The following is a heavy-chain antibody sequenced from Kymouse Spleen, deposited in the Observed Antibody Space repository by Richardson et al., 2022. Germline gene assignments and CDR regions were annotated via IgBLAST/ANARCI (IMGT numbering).Heavy chain of an antibody. CDR1: GGSFSGYY. D-gene: IGHD6-13*01. CDR3: ARGHVAAAGD. J-gene: IGHJ4*02. Sequence: QVQLQQWGAGLLKPSETLSLTCAVYGGSFSGYYWSWIRQPPGKGLEWIGEINHSGSTNYNPSLKSRVTISVDTSKNQFSLKLSSVTAADTAVYYCARGHVAAAGDWGQGTLVTVSS. CDR2: INHSGST. V-gene: IGHV4-34*01.